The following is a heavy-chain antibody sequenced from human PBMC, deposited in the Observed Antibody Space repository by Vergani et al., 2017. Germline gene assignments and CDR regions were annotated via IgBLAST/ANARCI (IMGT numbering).Heavy chain of an antibody. Sequence: QVQLVESGGGVVQPGRSLRLSCAASGFTFGDHGIHWVRQAPGKGLEWVAVISYDGSNKYYADSVKGRFTISRDNSKNTLYLQMNSLRAEDTAVYYCARDYGNIVVIQRYSFNYYMDVWGKGTTVTVSS. D-gene: IGHD2-2*01. V-gene: IGHV3-30-3*01. CDR1: GFTFGDHG. CDR3: ARDYGNIVVIQRYSFNYYMDV. CDR2: ISYDGSNK. J-gene: IGHJ6*03.